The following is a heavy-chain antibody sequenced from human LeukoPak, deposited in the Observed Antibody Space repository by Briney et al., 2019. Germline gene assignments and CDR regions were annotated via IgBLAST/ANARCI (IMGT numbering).Heavy chain of an antibody. V-gene: IGHV3-23*01. CDR2: ISDNGGST. Sequence: GGSLRLSCAASGFTFYNYAMTWVRQAPGKGLEWFSGISDNGGSTYHAVSVRGRFTISRDNSKNTLYLQMNGLIAEDTAVYYCARLGSGSLRPYHFDHWGQGSLVTVSS. J-gene: IGHJ4*02. D-gene: IGHD3-10*01. CDR3: ARLGSGSLRPYHFDH. CDR1: GFTFYNYA.